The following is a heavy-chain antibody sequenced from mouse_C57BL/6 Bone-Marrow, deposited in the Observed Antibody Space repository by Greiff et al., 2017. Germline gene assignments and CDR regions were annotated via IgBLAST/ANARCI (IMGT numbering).Heavy chain of an antibody. CDR3: ARRGSYYYGSSYWYFDV. CDR1: GYAFSSSW. CDR2: IYPGDGDT. V-gene: IGHV1-82*01. D-gene: IGHD1-1*01. Sequence: VKLQESGPELVKPGASVKISCKASGYAFSSSWMNWVKQRPGKGLEWIGRIYPGDGDTNYNGKFKGKATLTADKSSSTAYMQLSSLTSEDSAVYFCARRGSYYYGSSYWYFDVWGTGTTVTVSS. J-gene: IGHJ1*03.